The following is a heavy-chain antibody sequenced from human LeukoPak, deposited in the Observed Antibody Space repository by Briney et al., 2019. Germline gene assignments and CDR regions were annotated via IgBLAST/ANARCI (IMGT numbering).Heavy chain of an antibody. J-gene: IGHJ3*02. CDR3: AKESRYYYDSSGYYQDAFDI. CDR1: GFSFSNYA. Sequence: GGSLRLSCAASGFSFSNYAFHWVRQAPGKGLEYVSIVSSNGGSTYYASSVKGRFTISRDNAKNSLYLQMNSLRAEDTAVYYCAKESRYYYDSSGYYQDAFDIWGQGTMVTVSS. V-gene: IGHV3-64*01. CDR2: VSSNGGST. D-gene: IGHD3-22*01.